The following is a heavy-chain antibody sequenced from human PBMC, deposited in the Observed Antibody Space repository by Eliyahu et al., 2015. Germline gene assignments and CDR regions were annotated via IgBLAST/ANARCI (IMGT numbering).Heavy chain of an antibody. J-gene: IGHJ4*02. CDR3: ARVIAMAGYFDY. D-gene: IGHD6-19*01. CDR1: GXSIPSYX. CDR2: LYYSGXT. Sequence: QVQLQESGPGLVKPSETLSXTCXXSGXSIPSYXWNWIRQPPGKGLXXIGYLYYSGXTNYNPSLKSRVTISVDTSKNQFSLKLSSVTAADTAVYYCARVIAMAGYFDYWGQGTLVTVSS. V-gene: IGHV4-59*01.